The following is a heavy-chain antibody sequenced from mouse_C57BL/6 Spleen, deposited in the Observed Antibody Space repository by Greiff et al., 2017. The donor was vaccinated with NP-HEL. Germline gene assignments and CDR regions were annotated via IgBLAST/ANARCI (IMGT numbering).Heavy chain of an antibody. CDR1: GYTFTSYW. CDR2: IHPNGGSP. D-gene: IGHD2-4*01. Sequence: QVQLQQPGAELVKPGASVKLSCKASGYTFTSYWMHWVKQRPGQGLEWIGMIHPNGGSPNYNQKFKSKATLTVATSSRTAYMQLSSLTSEDSAVYYCARCHYDYDGGSADWGKGTLVTVSA. CDR3: ARCHYDYDGGSAD. J-gene: IGHJ3*01. V-gene: IGHV1-64*01.